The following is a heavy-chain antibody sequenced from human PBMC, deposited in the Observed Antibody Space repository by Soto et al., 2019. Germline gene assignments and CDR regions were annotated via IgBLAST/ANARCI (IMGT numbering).Heavy chain of an antibody. Sequence: QVHLVQSGTEVKKPGSSVKVSCKASGGNFRDYAISWVRQAPGQGPEWMGGIMAVFGTATYAQKFPGRVTISADEFPTTAYLELSSLTSGDAAVYYCATSRGFYAAMDVWGQGTTVTVSS. J-gene: IGHJ6*02. CDR2: IMAVFGTA. CDR3: ATSRGFYAAMDV. CDR1: GGNFRDYA. D-gene: IGHD3-16*01. V-gene: IGHV1-69*01.